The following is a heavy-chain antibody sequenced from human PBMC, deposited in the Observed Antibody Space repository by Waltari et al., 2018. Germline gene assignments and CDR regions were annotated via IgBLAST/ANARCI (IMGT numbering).Heavy chain of an antibody. V-gene: IGHV1-69-2*01. CDR3: AAALGGGISASRPFHF. CDR2: LDPEDGQA. J-gene: IGHJ3*01. Sequence: EVQLLQSGAEVKKPGTPAQISCKDSGDTFTDNYIHWIQQAPGKGLQWMGLLDPEDGQAVYAEKFQGRVTMTADTSIHTAYMELTSLTSEDTACYYCAAALGGGISASRPFHFWGQGTMITVSS. D-gene: IGHD3-10*01. CDR1: GDTFTDNY.